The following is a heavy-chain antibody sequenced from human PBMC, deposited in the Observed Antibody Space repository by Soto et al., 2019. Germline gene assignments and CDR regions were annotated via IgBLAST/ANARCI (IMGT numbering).Heavy chain of an antibody. CDR3: ARGWLRDPWMY. V-gene: IGHV3-21*01. J-gene: IGHJ4*02. Sequence: EVQLVESGGGLVKPGGSLRLSCAASGFIFSSYTMNWVRQAPGKGLEWVPSISASSTYIYYADSLKGRFTISRDNAYNSLYLQMNSLRAEDTAVYCCARGWLRDPWMYWGQGTRVTVSS. CDR1: GFIFSSYT. D-gene: IGHD5-12*01. CDR2: ISASSTYI.